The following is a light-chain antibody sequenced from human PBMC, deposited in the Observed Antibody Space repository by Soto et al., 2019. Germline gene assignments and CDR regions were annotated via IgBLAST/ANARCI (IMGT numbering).Light chain of an antibody. CDR2: EVS. V-gene: IGLV2-8*01. J-gene: IGLJ1*01. Sequence: QSALTQPPSASGSPGQSVTISCTGTSSDVGGYNYVSWYQQHPGKAPKLMIYEVSKRPSGVPDRFSGSKSGNTASLTVSGLQAEDEADYYCTSYAGSNNFFYVFGTGTTLTVL. CDR3: TSYAGSNNFFYV. CDR1: SSDVGGYNY.